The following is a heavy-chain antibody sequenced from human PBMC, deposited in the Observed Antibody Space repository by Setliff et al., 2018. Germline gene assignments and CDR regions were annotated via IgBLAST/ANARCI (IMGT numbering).Heavy chain of an antibody. J-gene: IGHJ4*02. CDR2: IYYSGST. CDR1: GASISSSRDY. CDR3: ARLSGYYFDY. V-gene: IGHV4-39*01. D-gene: IGHD3-22*01. Sequence: SETLSLTCTVSGASISSSRDYWGWIRQPPGKGLEWIGSIYYSGSTYYNPSLKSRVTISVDTSKNQFSLKLGSVTSADTAVFYCARLSGYYFDYWGQGTLVTVSS.